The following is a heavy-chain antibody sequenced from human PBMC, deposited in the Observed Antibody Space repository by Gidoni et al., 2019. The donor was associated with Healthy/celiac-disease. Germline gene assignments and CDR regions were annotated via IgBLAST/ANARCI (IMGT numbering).Heavy chain of an antibody. Sequence: SGYYWSWIRQPPGKGLEWIGEINHSGSTNYNPSLKSRVTISVDTSKNQFSLKLSSLTAADTAVYYCARDTTGGSWYFDLWGRGTLVTVSS. V-gene: IGHV4-34*01. CDR3: ARDTTGGSWYFDL. J-gene: IGHJ2*01. CDR1: SGYY. D-gene: IGHD1-1*01. CDR2: INHSGST.